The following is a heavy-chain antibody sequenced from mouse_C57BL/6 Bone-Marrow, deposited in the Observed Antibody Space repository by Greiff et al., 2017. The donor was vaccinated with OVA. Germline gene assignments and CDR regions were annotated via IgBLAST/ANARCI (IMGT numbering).Heavy chain of an antibody. Sequence: VQLKESGAELVKPGASVKLSCKASGYTFTSYWMHWVKQRPGQGLEWIGMIHPNSGSTNYNEKFKSKATLTVDKSSSTAYMQLSSLTSEDSAVYYGAISEGVLGQGNFDYWGQGTTLTVSS. CDR3: AISEGVLGQGNFDY. J-gene: IGHJ2*01. CDR1: GYTFTSYW. D-gene: IGHD4-1*01. CDR2: IHPNSGST. V-gene: IGHV1-64*01.